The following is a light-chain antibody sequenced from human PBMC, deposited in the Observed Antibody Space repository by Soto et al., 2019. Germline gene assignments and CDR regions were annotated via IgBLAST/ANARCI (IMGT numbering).Light chain of an antibody. V-gene: IGKV3-11*01. Sequence: EILLTQSPATLSLSPGERATLSCRASQSVSSYLAWYQQKPGQAPRLLIYDASNRATGIPARFSGSGSGTDFTLTISSLEPEAFAVYYCQQRSNWPLTFGGGTKVEIK. CDR3: QQRSNWPLT. J-gene: IGKJ4*01. CDR1: QSVSSY. CDR2: DAS.